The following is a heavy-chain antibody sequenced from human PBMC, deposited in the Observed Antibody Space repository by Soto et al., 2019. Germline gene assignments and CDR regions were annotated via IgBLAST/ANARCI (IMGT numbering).Heavy chain of an antibody. D-gene: IGHD2-15*01. CDR3: ARAIGYCSGGSCYNWFDP. J-gene: IGHJ5*02. V-gene: IGHV4-59*01. Sequence: ASETLSLTCTVSGGSISSYYWSWIRQPPGKGLEWIGYIYYSGSTNYNPSLKSRVTISVDTSKNQFSLKLSSVTAADTAVYYCARAIGYCSGGSCYNWFDPWGQGTLVTVSS. CDR2: IYYSGST. CDR1: GGSISSYY.